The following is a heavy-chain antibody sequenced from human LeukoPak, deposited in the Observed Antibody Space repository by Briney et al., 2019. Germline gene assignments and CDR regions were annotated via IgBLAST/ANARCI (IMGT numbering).Heavy chain of an antibody. CDR1: GFTFSSYA. J-gene: IGHJ4*02. D-gene: IGHD2/OR15-2a*01. CDR3: ARGIAISTKGYFDY. V-gene: IGHV3-64*01. Sequence: GGSLRLSCAASGFTFSSYAMHWVRQAPGKGLEYVSTISSDGDSPYYANSVKGRFTISRDNSKNTLYLQMGSLRAEDMAVYYCARGIAISTKGYFDYWGQGILVTVSS. CDR2: ISSDGDSP.